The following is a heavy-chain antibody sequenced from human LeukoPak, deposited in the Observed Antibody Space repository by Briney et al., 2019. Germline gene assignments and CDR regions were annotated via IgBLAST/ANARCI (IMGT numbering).Heavy chain of an antibody. CDR3: ARERNSGYSSLGP. D-gene: IGHD3-22*01. J-gene: IGHJ4*02. Sequence: GASVKVSCKASGYTFTDYYIHWVRQAPGQGLEWMGWINPNTFDTKYAQKFQGSVTMTRDTSIATAYMELRRLTSDDTAVYYCARERNSGYSSLGPWGQGTLVTASS. CDR1: GYTFTDYY. V-gene: IGHV1-2*04. CDR2: INPNTFDT.